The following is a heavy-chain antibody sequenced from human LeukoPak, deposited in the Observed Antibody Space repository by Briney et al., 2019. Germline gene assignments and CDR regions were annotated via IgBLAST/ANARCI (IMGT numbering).Heavy chain of an antibody. J-gene: IGHJ4*02. V-gene: IGHV5-51*01. CDR2: IYPGDSDT. CDR1: GYSFTSYW. D-gene: IGHD1-26*01. Sequence: GESLQISCKGSGYSFTSYWIGWVRQMPGKGLEWMGIIYPGDSDTRYSPSFQGQVTISADKSISTAYLQWSSLKASDTAMYYCARHLGGSYYPGRFDYWGQGTLVTVSS. CDR3: ARHLGGSYYPGRFDY.